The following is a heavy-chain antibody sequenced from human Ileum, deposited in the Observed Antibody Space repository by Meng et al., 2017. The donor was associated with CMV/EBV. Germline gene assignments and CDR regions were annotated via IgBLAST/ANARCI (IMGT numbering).Heavy chain of an antibody. D-gene: IGHD5-18*01. J-gene: IGHJ4*02. CDR3: ARRAQAMVKGGAHDY. Sequence: GGSLRLSCAASGFTFSSYSMSWVRQAPGKGLEWVSSISSSSSYIYYADSVKGRFTISRDNAKNSLYLQMNSLRAEDTAVYYCARRAQAMVKGGAHDYWGQGTLVTVSS. CDR2: ISSSSSYI. CDR1: GFTFSSYS. V-gene: IGHV3-21*01.